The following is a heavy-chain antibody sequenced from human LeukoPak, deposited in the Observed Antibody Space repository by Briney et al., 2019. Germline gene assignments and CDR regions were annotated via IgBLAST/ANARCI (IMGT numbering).Heavy chain of an antibody. CDR1: GFTFSSYA. V-gene: IGHV3-23*01. CDR2: ISGSGGST. D-gene: IGHD3-10*01. CDR3: AKAYGSGSDFDY. J-gene: IGHJ4*02. Sequence: LPGGSLRLSCAASGFTFSSYAMSWVRQAPGKGLEWVSAISGSGGSTYYADSVKGRFTISRDNSKNTLYLQMNGLRAEDTAVYYCAKAYGSGSDFDYWGQGTLVTVSS.